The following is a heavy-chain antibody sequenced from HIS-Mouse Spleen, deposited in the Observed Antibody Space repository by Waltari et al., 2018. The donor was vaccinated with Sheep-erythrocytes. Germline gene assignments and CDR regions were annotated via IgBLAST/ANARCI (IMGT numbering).Heavy chain of an antibody. CDR2: ISSSSSHI. CDR1: GFTFSSYS. J-gene: IGHJ3*02. V-gene: IGHV3-21*01. D-gene: IGHD7-27*01. CDR3: APWGDAFDI. Sequence: EVQLVESGGGLVKPGGSLRLSCAASGFTFSSYSMNWVRQAPGKGLEWVSSISSSSSHIYYADSVKGRFTISRDNAKNSLYLQMNSLRAEDTAVYYCAPWGDAFDIWGQGTMVTVSS.